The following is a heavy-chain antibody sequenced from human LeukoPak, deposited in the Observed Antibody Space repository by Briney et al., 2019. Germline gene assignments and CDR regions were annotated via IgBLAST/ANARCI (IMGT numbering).Heavy chain of an antibody. CDR3: ARFQGAHY. D-gene: IGHD4/OR15-4a*01. J-gene: IGHJ4*02. CDR1: GFTFSSFA. V-gene: IGHV3-30-3*01. Sequence: GGSLRLSCAASGFTFSSFAMHWVRQAPGKGLEWVAVISFDGSNKYYADSVKGRFTISRDNTKNSLYLQMNSLRAEDTAVYYCARFQGAHYWGQGTLVTVSS. CDR2: ISFDGSNK.